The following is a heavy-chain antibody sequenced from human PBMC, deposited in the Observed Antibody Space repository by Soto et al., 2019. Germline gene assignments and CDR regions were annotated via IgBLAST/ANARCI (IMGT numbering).Heavy chain of an antibody. J-gene: IGHJ6*03. CDR2: IGTTGDT. V-gene: IGHV3-13*01. D-gene: IGHD5-18*01. CDR1: GFTFSRFD. CDR3: ARGGDTSIYFMDV. Sequence: EVQLVESGGGLVQPGGSLRLSCAASGFTFSRFDMHWVRQATGKGLEWVSSIGTTGDTYYPGSVKGRFTISRENAKNSLYLQMNSLRDGDTSVYYCARGGDTSIYFMDVWGKGTTVTVSS.